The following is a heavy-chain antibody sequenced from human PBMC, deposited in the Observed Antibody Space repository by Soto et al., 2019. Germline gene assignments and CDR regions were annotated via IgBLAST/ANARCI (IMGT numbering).Heavy chain of an antibody. Sequence: QAQLVQSGAEVKKPGASVKVSCTASGYTFITYDINWVRQAPGQGLEWMGWVNPHSGKTEFAEKFQGRLTMTTNTSINTAYMELSNLRSEDTAMYYCARAEAWNFIYWFDPWGRGTLVTVAS. CDR1: GYTFITYD. CDR3: ARAEAWNFIYWFDP. V-gene: IGHV1-8*01. J-gene: IGHJ5*02. D-gene: IGHD1-7*01. CDR2: VNPHSGKT.